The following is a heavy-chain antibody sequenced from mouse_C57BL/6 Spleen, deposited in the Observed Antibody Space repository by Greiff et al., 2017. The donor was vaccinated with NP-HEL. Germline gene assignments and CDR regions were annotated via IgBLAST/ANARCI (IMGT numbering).Heavy chain of an antibody. J-gene: IGHJ2*01. D-gene: IGHD1-1*01. CDR1: GYTFTDYN. CDR2: INPNNGGT. CDR3: ARVYYYGSSYRFDY. Sequence: EVKLVESGPELVKPGASVKMSCKASGYTFTDYNMHWVKQSHGKSLEWIGYINPNNGGTSYNQKFKGKATLTVNKSSSTAYMELRSLTSEDSAVYYCARVYYYGSSYRFDYWGQGTTLTVSS. V-gene: IGHV1-22*01.